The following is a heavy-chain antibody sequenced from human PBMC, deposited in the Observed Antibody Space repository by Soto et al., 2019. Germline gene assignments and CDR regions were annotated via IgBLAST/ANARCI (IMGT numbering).Heavy chain of an antibody. Sequence: GASVKVSCKASGYTFTSYDINWVRQATGQGLEWMGWMNPNSGNTGYAQKFQGRVTMTRNTSISTAYMELSSLRSEDTAVYYCARMRMYDFWSGYYYRYYYYGMDVWGQGTTVTVSS. CDR2: MNPNSGNT. D-gene: IGHD3-3*01. V-gene: IGHV1-8*01. CDR1: GYTFTSYD. J-gene: IGHJ6*02. CDR3: ARMRMYDFWSGYYYRYYYYGMDV.